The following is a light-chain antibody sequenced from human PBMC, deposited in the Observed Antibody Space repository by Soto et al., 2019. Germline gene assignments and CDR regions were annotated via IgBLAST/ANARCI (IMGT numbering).Light chain of an antibody. CDR3: SSYTTSSTRV. Sequence: QSALTQPASVSGSPGQSIAISCTGSSSDVGIYNYVSWYQQHPGKVPKLIIYEVSNRPSGVSNRFSGSKSGNTASLTISGLQAEDEAVYYCSSYTTSSTRVFGTGTTVTVL. CDR1: SSDVGIYNY. V-gene: IGLV2-14*01. J-gene: IGLJ1*01. CDR2: EVS.